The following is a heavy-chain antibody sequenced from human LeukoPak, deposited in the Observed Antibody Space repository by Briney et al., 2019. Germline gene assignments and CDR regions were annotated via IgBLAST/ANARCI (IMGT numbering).Heavy chain of an antibody. J-gene: IGHJ4*02. CDR3: ARDCERGYSHGLC. CDR2: ISSSGSTI. V-gene: IGHV3-48*03. CDR1: GFTFSSYE. Sequence: GGSLRLSCAASGFTFSSYEMNWVRQAPGKGLEWVSYISSSGSTIYYADSVKGRFTISRDNAKNSLYLQMNSLRAEDTAVYYCARDCERGYSHGLCWGQGTLVTVSS. D-gene: IGHD5-18*01.